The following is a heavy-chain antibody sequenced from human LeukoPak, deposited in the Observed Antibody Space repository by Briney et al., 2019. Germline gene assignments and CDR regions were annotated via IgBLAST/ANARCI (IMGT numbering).Heavy chain of an antibody. Sequence: GGSLRLSCAASGFTFSSYVMSWVRQAPGKGLEWVSYISSSGSTIYYADSVKGRFTISRDNAKNSLYLQMNSLRVEDTAVYYCARAVYYYGSSGYYYFDYWGQGTLVTVSS. CDR2: ISSSGSTI. J-gene: IGHJ4*02. D-gene: IGHD3-22*01. CDR1: GFTFSSYV. CDR3: ARAVYYYGSSGYYYFDY. V-gene: IGHV3-48*03.